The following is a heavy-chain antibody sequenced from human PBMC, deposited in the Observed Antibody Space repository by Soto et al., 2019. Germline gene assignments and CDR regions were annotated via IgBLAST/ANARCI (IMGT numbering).Heavy chain of an antibody. CDR3: SVITVATHVTEWVDT. Sequence: SETLSLTCTVSGDSVTSGDYYWSWIRQPPGKGLEWIGYIYYSGNTNYSPSLKSRVAISLDTSHNQFPLKLSSVTAADTAVYFGSVITVATHVTEWVDTWGKGTLV. V-gene: IGHV4-61*08. J-gene: IGHJ5*01. CDR2: IYYSGNT. CDR1: GDSVTSGDYY. D-gene: IGHD2-21*02.